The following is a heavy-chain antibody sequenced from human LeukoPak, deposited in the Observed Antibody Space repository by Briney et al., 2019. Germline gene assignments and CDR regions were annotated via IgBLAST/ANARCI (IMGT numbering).Heavy chain of an antibody. CDR3: ARGEGAYYYDSSGYY. Sequence: SVTVSCKASGGTFSSYAISWVRQAPGQGLEWMGGIIPIFGTANYAQKFQGRVTITADESTSTAYMELSSLRSEDTAVYYCARGEGAYYYDSSGYYWGQGTLVTVSS. CDR2: IIPIFGTA. CDR1: GGTFSSYA. J-gene: IGHJ4*02. V-gene: IGHV1-69*13. D-gene: IGHD3-22*01.